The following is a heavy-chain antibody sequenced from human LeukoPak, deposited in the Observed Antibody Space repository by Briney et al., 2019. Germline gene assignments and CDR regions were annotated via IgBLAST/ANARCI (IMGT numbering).Heavy chain of an antibody. V-gene: IGHV5-51*01. CDR1: GYSFTSNW. CDR3: ARSSSSSSYYYYYYGMDV. Sequence: GESLKISCKGSGYSFTSNWIGWVRQMPGKGLEWMGIIYPGDSDTRYSPSFQGQVTISADKSISTAYLQWSSLKASDTAMYYCARSSSSSSYYYYYYGMDVWGQGTTVTVSS. D-gene: IGHD6-6*01. CDR2: IYPGDSDT. J-gene: IGHJ6*02.